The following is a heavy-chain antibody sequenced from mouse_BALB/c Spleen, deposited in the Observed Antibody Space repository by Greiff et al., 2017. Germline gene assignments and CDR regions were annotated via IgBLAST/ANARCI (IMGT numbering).Heavy chain of an antibody. CDR1: GFSLTGYG. J-gene: IGHJ4*01. Sequence: VMLVESGPGLVAPSQSLSITCTVSGFSLTGYGVNWVRQPPGKGLEWLGMIWGDGSTDYNSALKSRLSISKDNSKSQVFLKMNSLQTDDTARYYCARPITTVEYYYAMDYWGQGTSVTVSS. D-gene: IGHD1-1*01. V-gene: IGHV2-6-7*01. CDR2: IWGDGST. CDR3: ARPITTVEYYYAMDY.